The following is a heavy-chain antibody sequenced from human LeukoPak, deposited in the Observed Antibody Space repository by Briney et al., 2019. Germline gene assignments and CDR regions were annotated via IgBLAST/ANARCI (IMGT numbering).Heavy chain of an antibody. V-gene: IGHV3-23*01. CDR2: ISGSGGST. CDR3: AKGTLDIVVVPAAPKVYYFDY. J-gene: IGHJ4*02. CDR1: GFTFSSYA. D-gene: IGHD2-2*01. Sequence: GGSLRRSCAASGFTFSSYAMSWVRQAPGKGLEWVSAISGSGGSTYYADSVKGRFTISRDNSKNTLYLQMNSLRAEDTAVYYCAKGTLDIVVVPAAPKVYYFDYWGQGTLVTVSS.